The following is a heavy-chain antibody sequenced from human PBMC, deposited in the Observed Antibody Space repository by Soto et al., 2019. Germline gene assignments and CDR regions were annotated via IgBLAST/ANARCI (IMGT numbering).Heavy chain of an antibody. CDR2: IYHIGST. V-gene: IGHV4-4*02. CDR3: AKRYDFWSGRWYGLGV. CDR1: GASINSANW. J-gene: IGHJ6*02. D-gene: IGHD3-3*01. Sequence: PSETLSLTCTVSGASINSANWWVWVRQPPGKGLEWIGEIYHIGSTTYNPSLKSRATISVDKSKNQFSLKVTSVTAADTGVYYCAKRYDFWSGRWYGLGVWGQGTTVTAP.